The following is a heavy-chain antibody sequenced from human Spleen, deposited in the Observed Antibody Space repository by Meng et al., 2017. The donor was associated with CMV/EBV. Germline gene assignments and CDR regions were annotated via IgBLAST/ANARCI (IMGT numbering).Heavy chain of an antibody. CDR2: IRYDGSNK. Sequence: GESLKISCAASGFTFSSYWMSWVRQAPGKGLEWVAFIRYDGSNKYYADSVKGRFTISRDNSKNTLYLQMNSLRAEDTAVYYCAKSPGSGWYNHDYWGQGTLVTVSS. D-gene: IGHD6-19*01. V-gene: IGHV3-30*02. CDR1: GFTFSSYW. CDR3: AKSPGSGWYNHDY. J-gene: IGHJ4*02.